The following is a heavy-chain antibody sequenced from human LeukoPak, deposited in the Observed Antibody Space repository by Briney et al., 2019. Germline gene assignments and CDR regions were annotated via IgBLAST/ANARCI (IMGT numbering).Heavy chain of an antibody. D-gene: IGHD3-3*01. Sequence: SETLSLTCAVYGGSFSGYYWSWIRQPPGKGLEWIGEINHSGSTNYNPSLKSRVTISVDTSKNQFSLKLSSVTAADTAVYYCARGGTIFGVVIIPFDHWGQGTLVTVSS. J-gene: IGHJ4*02. V-gene: IGHV4-34*01. CDR2: INHSGST. CDR1: GGSFSGYY. CDR3: ARGGTIFGVVIIPFDH.